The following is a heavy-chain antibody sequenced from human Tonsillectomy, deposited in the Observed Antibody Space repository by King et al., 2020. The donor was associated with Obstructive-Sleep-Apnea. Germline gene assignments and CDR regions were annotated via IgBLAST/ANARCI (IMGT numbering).Heavy chain of an antibody. V-gene: IGHV2-5*01. D-gene: IGHD3-9*01. CDR3: AHRHDDILTGCFQH. CDR2: IYLNDAK. CDR1: GFSLSTRGVG. J-gene: IGHJ1*01. Sequence: TLKESGPTLVKPTQTLTLTCTFSGFSLSTRGVGVGWIRQPPGKALACLALIYLNDAKRYSPSLKSMLTITKDTSKNQVVLTMTNMDPVDTATYYCAHRHDDILTGCFQHWGQGTLVTVSS.